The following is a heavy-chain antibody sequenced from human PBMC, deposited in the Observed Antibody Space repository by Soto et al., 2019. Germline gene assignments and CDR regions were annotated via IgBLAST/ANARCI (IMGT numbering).Heavy chain of an antibody. CDR1: GGSLSSYY. Sequence: TSETLSLTCTVSGGSLSSYYWSWLRRPPGMGLEWIASISYSGTTNYNSSLRSRVTISIDTYKNQFSLKFNAVTAADTALYYCAREGYNFGPFDYWGQGALVTVSS. V-gene: IGHV4-59*01. CDR2: ISYSGTT. D-gene: IGHD5-18*01. CDR3: AREGYNFGPFDY. J-gene: IGHJ4*02.